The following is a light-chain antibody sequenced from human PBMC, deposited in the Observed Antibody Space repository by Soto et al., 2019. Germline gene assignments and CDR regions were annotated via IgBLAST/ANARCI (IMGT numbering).Light chain of an antibody. CDR3: QSYDSSLSGSV. CDR1: SSYIGAGYG. Sequence: QSVLTQPPSVSGAPGQRVTISCTGTSSYIGAGYGVHWYQQLPGTAPKLLIYGNSNRPSGVPDRFSGSKSGTSVSLAITGLQAEDEADYYCQSYDSSLSGSVFGGGTQLTVL. V-gene: IGLV1-40*01. CDR2: GNS. J-gene: IGLJ3*02.